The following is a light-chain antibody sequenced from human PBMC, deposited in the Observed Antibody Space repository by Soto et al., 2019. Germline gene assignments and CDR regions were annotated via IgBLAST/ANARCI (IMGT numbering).Light chain of an antibody. CDR2: AAS. V-gene: IGKV1-39*01. CDR1: ESISRH. J-gene: IGKJ5*01. Sequence: DIQMTQSPSSLSASVGDRVTITCRASESISRHLNWYQQKPGKAPNLLIYAASTLQNGVPSRFSGSGSGTDFTPTISSLQPEDFAPYYYQQSYSTLSISFGQGTRLEIK. CDR3: QQSYSTLSIS.